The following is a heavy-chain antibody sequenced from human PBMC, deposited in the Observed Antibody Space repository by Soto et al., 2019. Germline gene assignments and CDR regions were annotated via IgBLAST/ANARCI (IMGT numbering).Heavy chain of an antibody. Sequence: LSLTCTVSGVSITSYFWSWIRQTPGKGLDWIGSISFSGATYSNPSLKGRAALSVDTSENHLSLTLNSVTSADTAVYFCARDRRDGYKRYFDFWGQGNQVTVSS. CDR2: ISFSGAT. CDR1: GVSITSYF. CDR3: ARDRRDGYKRYFDF. D-gene: IGHD5-12*01. V-gene: IGHV4-59*01. J-gene: IGHJ4*02.